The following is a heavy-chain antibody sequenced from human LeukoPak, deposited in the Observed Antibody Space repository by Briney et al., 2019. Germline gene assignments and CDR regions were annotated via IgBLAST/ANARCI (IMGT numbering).Heavy chain of an antibody. J-gene: IGHJ2*01. Sequence: SETLSLTCSVSGVSISNYYWSWIRQTPGKGLEWIGYRFWTGITNYNPSLQSRVTISIDTSKNQVSLTLSSVTTADTAMYYCARCRDGYNNWHFDLWDRGTLVTVSS. D-gene: IGHD5-24*01. V-gene: IGHV4-59*01. CDR2: RFWTGIT. CDR3: ARCRDGYNNWHFDL. CDR1: GVSISNYY.